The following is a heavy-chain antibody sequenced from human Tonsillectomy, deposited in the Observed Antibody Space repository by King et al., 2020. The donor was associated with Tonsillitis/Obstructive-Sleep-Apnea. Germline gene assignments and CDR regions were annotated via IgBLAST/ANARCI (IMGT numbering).Heavy chain of an antibody. CDR2: IRSKANSYAT. V-gene: IGHV3-73*01. D-gene: IGHD5-12*01. CDR3: TTGYGDY. Sequence: VQLVESGGGLVQPGGSLKLSCAASGFTFSDSTMHWVRQASGKGLEWVGRIRSKANSYATGYAAWVKGRFTISRDDSKNTAYLQMNSLKTEDTAVYHCTTGYGDYWGQGTLVTVSS. CDR1: GFTFSDST. J-gene: IGHJ4*02.